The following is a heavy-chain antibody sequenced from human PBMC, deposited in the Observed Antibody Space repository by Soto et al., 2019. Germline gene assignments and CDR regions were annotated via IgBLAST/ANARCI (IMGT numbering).Heavy chain of an antibody. D-gene: IGHD3-3*01. CDR3: ARSRAFDYAGMDV. J-gene: IGHJ6*02. V-gene: IGHV1-2*04. Sequence: GASVTVSCKASGYTFTHYYMQWVRQAPGEGLEWMGWINPNSGGTNYVQKFQGWVTMTRDTSISTAYMELSRVRSDDTAVYYCARSRAFDYAGMDVWGQGTTVTVSS. CDR2: INPNSGGT. CDR1: GYTFTHYY.